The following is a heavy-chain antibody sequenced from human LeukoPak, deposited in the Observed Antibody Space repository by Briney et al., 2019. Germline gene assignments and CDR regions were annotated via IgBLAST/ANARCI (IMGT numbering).Heavy chain of an antibody. Sequence: GGSLRLSCAASGFTFSSYEMNWVRQAPGKGLEWVSYISSSGSTIYYADSAKGRFTISRDNAKNSLYLQMNSLRAEDTAVYYCEGTMITSPEFDYWGQGTLVTVSS. CDR3: EGTMITSPEFDY. J-gene: IGHJ4*02. CDR1: GFTFSSYE. V-gene: IGHV3-48*03. D-gene: IGHD3-22*01. CDR2: ISSSGSTI.